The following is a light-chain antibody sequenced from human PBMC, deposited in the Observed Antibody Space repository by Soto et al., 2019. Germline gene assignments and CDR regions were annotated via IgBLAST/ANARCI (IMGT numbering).Light chain of an antibody. CDR3: VLYMGSGTWV. CDR2: STN. J-gene: IGLJ3*02. V-gene: IGLV8-61*01. Sequence: QTVVTQEPSFSVSPGGTVTLTCGLSSGSVSTSYYPSWYQQTPGQAPRTLIYSTNTRSSGVPDRFSGSILGNKAALTITGAHADDESDYYCVLYMGSGTWVFGGGTQLTVL. CDR1: SGSVSTSYY.